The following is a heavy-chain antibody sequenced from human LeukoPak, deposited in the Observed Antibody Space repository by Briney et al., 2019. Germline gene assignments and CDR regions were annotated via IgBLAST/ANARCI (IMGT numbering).Heavy chain of an antibody. Sequence: SETLSLTCTVSGGSISSYYWSWIRQPPGKGLEWIGYIYYSGSTNYNPSLKSRVTISVDTSKNQFSLKLSSVTAADTAVYYCARDTRGSYYAGFDYWGQGTLVTVSS. V-gene: IGHV4-59*01. CDR3: ARDTRGSYYAGFDY. D-gene: IGHD1-26*01. CDR2: IYYSGST. CDR1: GGSISSYY. J-gene: IGHJ4*02.